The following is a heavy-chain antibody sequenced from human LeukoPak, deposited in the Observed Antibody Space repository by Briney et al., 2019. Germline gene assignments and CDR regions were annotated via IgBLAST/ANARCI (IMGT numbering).Heavy chain of an antibody. J-gene: IGHJ6*03. V-gene: IGHV4-39*07. D-gene: IGHD5-12*01. CDR3: ARVSSVWMKDYYYFMDV. CDR1: GGSISESTYY. Sequence: KASETLSLPCTVAGGSISESTYYWGWIRQPPGKGLEWIGTIYYTGSTYYNSSLQSRVTISVDTSKNQFSPKLTSVTAADTAVYYCARVSSVWMKDYYYFMDVWGKGTTVTVSS. CDR2: IYYTGST.